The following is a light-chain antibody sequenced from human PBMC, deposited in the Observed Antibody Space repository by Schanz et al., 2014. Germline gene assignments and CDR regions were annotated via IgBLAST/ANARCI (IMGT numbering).Light chain of an antibody. CDR1: SSDVGYYNY. CDR2: DVS. V-gene: IGLV2-14*03. Sequence: QSALTQPASVSGSPGQSITISCTGTSSDVGYYNYVSWYQQHPGKAPKLIIYDVSNRPSGVSNRFSGSKSGNTASLTVSGLQAEDEADYYCSIYTSTSIPFGTGTKLTVL. CDR3: SIYTSTSIP. J-gene: IGLJ1*01.